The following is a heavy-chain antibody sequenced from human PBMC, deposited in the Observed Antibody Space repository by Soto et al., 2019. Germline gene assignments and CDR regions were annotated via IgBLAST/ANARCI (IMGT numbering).Heavy chain of an antibody. J-gene: IGHJ5*02. V-gene: IGHV1-46*01. D-gene: IGHD1-1*01. CDR3: VRDGTKTLRDWFDP. CDR2: INPSGGST. CDR1: GYTFTSYY. Sequence: ASVKVSCKASGYTFTSYYMHWVRQAPGQGLEWMGIINPSGGSTSYAQKFQGRVTMTRDTSTSTVYMELSSLRSEDTAVYYCVRDGTKTLRDWFDPWGQGISVTVPQ.